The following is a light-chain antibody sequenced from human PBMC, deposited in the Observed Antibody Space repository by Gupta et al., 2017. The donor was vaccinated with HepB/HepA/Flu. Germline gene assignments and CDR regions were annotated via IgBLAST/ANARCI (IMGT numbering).Light chain of an antibody. V-gene: IGKV3-20*01. CDR3: QQDGSSPFT. CDR2: GSS. CDR1: QSVSSSY. Sequence: EIVLTQSPATLSLSPGERATLSCRASQSVSSSYLAWYQQKPGQAPRLLIYGSSSRATGIPDRFSGSGSGTDFTLTISRLEPEDFAVYYCQQDGSSPFTFGQGTQLEIK. J-gene: IGKJ5*01.